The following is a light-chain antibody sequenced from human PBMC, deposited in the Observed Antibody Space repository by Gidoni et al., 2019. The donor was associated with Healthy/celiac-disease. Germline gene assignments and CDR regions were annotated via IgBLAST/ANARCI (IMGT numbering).Light chain of an antibody. CDR2: KAS. Sequence: DIQRTQSPSTLSASVGDRVTITCRASQSISSWLAWYQQKPGKAPKLLIYKASSLESGVPSRFSCSGSGTEFTLTIRSLQPDDFATYSCQQYNSYSWTFGQGTKVEIK. CDR3: QQYNSYSWT. CDR1: QSISSW. V-gene: IGKV1-5*03. J-gene: IGKJ1*01.